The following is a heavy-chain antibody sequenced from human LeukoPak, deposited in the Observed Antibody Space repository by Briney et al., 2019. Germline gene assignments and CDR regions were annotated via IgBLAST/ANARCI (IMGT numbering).Heavy chain of an antibody. CDR3: SKELDSSGYFDY. Sequence: GGSLRLSCAASGFTFSGYAMSWVRQAPGRGLEWVSAISGSGGGTYYADSVKGRFTISRDNSKNTLFLQMNSLRAEDTAVYYWSKELDSSGYFDYWGQGTLVTVSS. J-gene: IGHJ4*02. D-gene: IGHD3-22*01. V-gene: IGHV3-23*01. CDR2: ISGSGGGT. CDR1: GFTFSGYA.